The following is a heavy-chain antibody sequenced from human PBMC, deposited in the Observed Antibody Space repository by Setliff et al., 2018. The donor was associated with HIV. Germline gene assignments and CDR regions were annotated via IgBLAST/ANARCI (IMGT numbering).Heavy chain of an antibody. Sequence: NPSETLSLTCTVSGGFISNFYWSWIRQTPGKGLEWIGHIYNSGATNYNPSLKSRVTMSIDTSKNQFSLKLSSVTAADTAVYYCARGYSYGSGPYTSHWFDPWGQGTLVTVSS. J-gene: IGHJ5*02. CDR1: GGFISNFY. CDR3: ARGYSYGSGPYTSHWFDP. V-gene: IGHV4-59*12. CDR2: IYNSGAT. D-gene: IGHD3-10*01.